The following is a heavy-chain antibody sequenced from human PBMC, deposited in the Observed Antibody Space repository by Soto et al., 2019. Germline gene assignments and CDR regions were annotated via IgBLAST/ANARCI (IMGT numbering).Heavy chain of an antibody. CDR3: ARGLLGGAAT. D-gene: IGHD3-16*01. CDR2: INRSGST. Sequence: QVQLQQWGAGLLKPSETLSLTCAVYGGSLSGYYWSWIRQPPGKGLEWIGEINRSGSTNYIPSLTSRVILSVDTSKNQFSLKLSSVTAADTAVYYCARGLLGGAATWGQGTLVTVSS. J-gene: IGHJ5*02. V-gene: IGHV4-34*01. CDR1: GGSLSGYY.